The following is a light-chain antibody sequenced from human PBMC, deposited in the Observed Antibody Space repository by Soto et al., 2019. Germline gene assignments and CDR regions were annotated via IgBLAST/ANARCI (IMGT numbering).Light chain of an antibody. CDR1: NSNIGAGYD. J-gene: IGLJ2*01. CDR2: GDT. Sequence: QSGLTQPPSVSGAPGQRVTISCTGSNSNIGAGYDVNWYQHLPGTAPKLLIYGDTIRPSGVPDRFSGSKSATSASLAIAGLQVEDEGDYYCQSYDSRLSGPVLFGGGTKLTVL. V-gene: IGLV1-40*01. CDR3: QSYDSRLSGPVL.